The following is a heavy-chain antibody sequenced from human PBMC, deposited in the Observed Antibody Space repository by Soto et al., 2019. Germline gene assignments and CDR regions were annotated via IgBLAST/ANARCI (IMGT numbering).Heavy chain of an antibody. J-gene: IGHJ4*02. CDR1: GGSISSYY. V-gene: IGHV4-59*01. CDR3: ARAETPYYFDS. Sequence: QVQLQESGPGLVKPSETLSLTCTVSGGSISSYYWSWIRQPPGKGLEWIGYIYYSVSTNYNPSRKSRVTVSVDTAKTQFSLKTSSVTAAHTAVYFCARAETPYYFDSWGQRILVTVFS. CDR2: IYYSVST.